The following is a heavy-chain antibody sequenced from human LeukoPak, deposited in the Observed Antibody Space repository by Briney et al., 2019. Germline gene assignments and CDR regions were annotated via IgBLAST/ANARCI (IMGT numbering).Heavy chain of an antibody. CDR2: ISGSGGST. CDR3: AKFTVTQSYYYGMDV. CDR1: GFTFSSYA. V-gene: IGHV3-23*01. D-gene: IGHD4-17*01. Sequence: GGSLRLSCAASGFTFSSYAMSWVRQAPGKGLEWVPAISGSGGSTHYADSVKGRFTISRDNSKNTLYLQMNSLRAEDTAVYYCAKFTVTQSYYYGMDVWGQGTTVTVSS. J-gene: IGHJ6*02.